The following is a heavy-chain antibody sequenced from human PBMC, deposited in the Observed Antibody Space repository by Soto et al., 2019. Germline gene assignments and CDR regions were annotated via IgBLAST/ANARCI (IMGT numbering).Heavy chain of an antibody. CDR1: GFTFSSYW. V-gene: IGHV3-7*01. D-gene: IGHD3-3*01. CDR3: ARDARGYDFWSGYYQDAFDI. J-gene: IGHJ3*02. CDR2: IKQDGSEK. Sequence: PGGSLRLSCAASGFTFSSYWMSWVRQAPGKGLEWMANIKQDGSEKYYVDSVKGRFTISRDNAKNSLYLQMNSLRAEDTAVYYCARDARGYDFWSGYYQDAFDIWGQGTMVTVSS.